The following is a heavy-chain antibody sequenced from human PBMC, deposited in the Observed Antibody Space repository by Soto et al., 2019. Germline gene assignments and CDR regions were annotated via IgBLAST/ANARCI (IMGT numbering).Heavy chain of an antibody. CDR3: ARGRKYYDFWSGYSHPRYYFNY. V-gene: IGHV4-34*01. CDR1: GGSFSGYC. Sequence: SETLSLTCAVYGGSFSGYCWSWIRQPPGKGLEWIGEINHSGRTNYNPSLKSRVTISVDTSKSQFSLKLSSVTAADTAVYHCARGRKYYDFWSGYSHPRYYFNYWGQGTLVTVSS. D-gene: IGHD3-3*01. CDR2: INHSGRT. J-gene: IGHJ4*02.